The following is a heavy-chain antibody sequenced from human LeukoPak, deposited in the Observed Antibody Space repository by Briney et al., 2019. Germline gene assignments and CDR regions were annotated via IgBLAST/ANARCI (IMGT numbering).Heavy chain of an antibody. CDR2: IYTSGST. Sequence: SETLSLTCTVSGGSISSGSYYCSWIRQPAGKGLEWIGRIYTSGSTNYNPSLKSRVTISVDTSKNQFSLKLSSVTAADTAVYYCARGPGSGYYYYYMDVWGKGTTVTVSS. V-gene: IGHV4-61*02. D-gene: IGHD3-10*01. CDR1: GGSISSGSYY. CDR3: ARGPGSGYYYYYMDV. J-gene: IGHJ6*03.